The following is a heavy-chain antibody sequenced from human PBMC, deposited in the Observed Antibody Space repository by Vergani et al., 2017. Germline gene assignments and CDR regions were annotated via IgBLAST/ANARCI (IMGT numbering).Heavy chain of an antibody. D-gene: IGHD2-15*01. J-gene: IGHJ4*02. CDR2: IHTSGST. Sequence: QVQLQEPGPGLVKPSQTLSPTCSVSGGSINSHNYSWSWIRQPAGKGLEWIGRIHTSGSTNYNPSLKSRCTMSEDTSKNQFSMNLPSVAAADTAVYFCARGSCLGGSCYKPLFDYWGQGILVTVSS. CDR1: GGSINSHNYS. V-gene: IGHV4-61*02. CDR3: ARGSCLGGSCYKPLFDY.